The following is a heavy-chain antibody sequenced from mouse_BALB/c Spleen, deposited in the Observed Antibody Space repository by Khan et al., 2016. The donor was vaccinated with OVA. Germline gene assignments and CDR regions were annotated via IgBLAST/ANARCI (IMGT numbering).Heavy chain of an antibody. CDR3: ARNSKCYFDS. CDR2: IWSGGIT. J-gene: IGHJ2*01. Sequence: QVQLQQSGPGLVQPSQSLSITCTVSGFSLANYGVHWVRQSPGKGLEWLGVIWSGGITDYNATFISRLSISKDNSKGQVFFKMNSLQANDTAIYYCARNSKCYFDSWGQGTTLTVSS. CDR1: GFSLANYG. D-gene: IGHD1-3*01. V-gene: IGHV2-2*02.